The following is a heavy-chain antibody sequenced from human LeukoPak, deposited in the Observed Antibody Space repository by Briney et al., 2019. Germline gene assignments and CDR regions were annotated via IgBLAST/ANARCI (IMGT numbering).Heavy chain of an antibody. V-gene: IGHV4-59*01. CDR3: ARCDFWSGSYYGMDV. D-gene: IGHD3-3*01. J-gene: IGHJ6*02. CDR2: IYYSGST. CDR1: GGSISSYY. Sequence: SETLSLTCTVSGGSISSYYWSWIRQPPGKGLEWIGYIYYSGSTNYNPSLKSRVTVSVDTSKNQFSLKLSSVTAADTAVYYCARCDFWSGSYYGMDVWGQGTTVTVSS.